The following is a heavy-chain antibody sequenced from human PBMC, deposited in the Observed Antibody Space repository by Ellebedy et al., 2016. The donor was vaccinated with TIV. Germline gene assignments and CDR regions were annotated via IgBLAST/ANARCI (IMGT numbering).Heavy chain of an antibody. V-gene: IGHV3-72*01. CDR1: GFTFSIAG. J-gene: IGHJ4*02. CDR2: SKNKGNNYAT. Sequence: GESLKISXAASGFTFSIAGMTWVRQAPGKGLEWVGRSKNKGNNYATQYAASVKGRFTISRDDSTNSLYLQMNSLRTEDTAIYYCTKTFYFDWGQGTLVIVSS. CDR3: TKTFYFD. D-gene: IGHD2/OR15-2a*01.